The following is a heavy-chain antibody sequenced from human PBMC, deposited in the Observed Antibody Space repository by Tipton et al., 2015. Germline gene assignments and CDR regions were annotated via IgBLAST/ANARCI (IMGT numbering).Heavy chain of an antibody. V-gene: IGHV5-51*03. Sequence: QLVQSGAEVKKPGESLKISCKGSGYSFTSYWIGWVRQMPGKGLESMGIIYPGDSDTRYTPSFQGQVTISADKSISTAYLQWSSRKAADPAIYYCARLIKFRDGSGSFDYWGQGTLVTVSS. CDR3: ARLIKFRDGSGSFDY. J-gene: IGHJ4*02. CDR1: GYSFTSYW. D-gene: IGHD3-10*01. CDR2: IYPGDSDT.